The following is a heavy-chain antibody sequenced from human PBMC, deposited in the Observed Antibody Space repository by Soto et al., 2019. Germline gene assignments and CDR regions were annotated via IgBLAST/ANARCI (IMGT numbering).Heavy chain of an antibody. CDR3: AKDFTAVADNVDY. CDR1: GFTFSSYA. CDR2: ISGSGRST. Sequence: EVQVLESGGGLVKPGGSLRLSCAAAGFTFSSYAMSWVRQAPGKGLGWVSSISGSGRSTYYADSVKGRLTISRDNSTNTRHLQMNSLRVEYTDVYYCAKDFTAVADNVDYCGQVNLVTVAA. J-gene: IGHJ4*02. V-gene: IGHV3-23*01. D-gene: IGHD6-19*01.